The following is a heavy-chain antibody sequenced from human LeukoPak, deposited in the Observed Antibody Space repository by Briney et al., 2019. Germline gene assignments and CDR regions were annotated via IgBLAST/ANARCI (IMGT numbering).Heavy chain of an antibody. V-gene: IGHV3-23*01. CDR1: GFTFSSYA. J-gene: IGHJ5*02. Sequence: GSLRLSCAASGFTFSSYAMSWVRQAPGKGLEWVSGITGRGGNTYYADSLKGRITISRDTSKNTLYLQMNSLRAEDTAVYYCAKSHGGEVLSSFGWFDPWGQGSLVTVSS. CDR3: AKSHGGEVLSSFGWFDP. D-gene: IGHD2-21*01. CDR2: ITGRGGNT.